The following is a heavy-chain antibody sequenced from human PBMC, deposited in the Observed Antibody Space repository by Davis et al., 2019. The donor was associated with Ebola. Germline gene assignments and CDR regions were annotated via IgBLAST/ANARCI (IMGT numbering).Heavy chain of an antibody. CDR3: TKDQLESGNHFGIGYYFDS. Sequence: GESLKISCAASGLRFSSYWMSWVRQAPGKGLEWVANIKEDGSVMFYVDSVKGRFTISRDNAKNSLYLHMSSLGVEDTAVYYCTKDQLESGNHFGIGYYFDSWGQGALVTVSS. D-gene: IGHD1-14*01. V-gene: IGHV3-7*01. CDR1: GLRFSSYW. CDR2: IKEDGSVM. J-gene: IGHJ4*02.